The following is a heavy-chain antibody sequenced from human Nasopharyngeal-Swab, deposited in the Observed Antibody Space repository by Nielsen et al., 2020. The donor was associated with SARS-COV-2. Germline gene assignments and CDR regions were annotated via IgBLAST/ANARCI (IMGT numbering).Heavy chain of an antibody. V-gene: IGHV4-34*01. D-gene: IGHD1-7*01. J-gene: IGHJ6*04. CDR2: INHSGST. Sequence: WIRQPPGTGLEWIGEINHSGSTNYNPSLKSRVTISVDTSKNQFSLKLSSVTAADTAVYYCARRTRYGITGTRGGFPVWGKGTTVTVSS. CDR3: ARRTRYGITGTRGGFPV.